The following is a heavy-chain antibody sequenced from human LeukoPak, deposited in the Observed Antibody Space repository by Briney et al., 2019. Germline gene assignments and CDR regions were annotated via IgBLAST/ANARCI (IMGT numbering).Heavy chain of an antibody. CDR1: GDPISNYY. J-gene: IGHJ4*02. Sequence: SETLSLTCIVSGDPISNYYWSWIRQPPGKGLEWIGYIYSRGSTNYNPSLKSRVTISVDTSKNQVSLKLTSVTVADTAVYYCARHAPTGTPTIFDYWGQGTLVTVSS. D-gene: IGHD1-1*01. CDR3: ARHAPTGTPTIFDY. V-gene: IGHV4-4*09. CDR2: IYSRGST.